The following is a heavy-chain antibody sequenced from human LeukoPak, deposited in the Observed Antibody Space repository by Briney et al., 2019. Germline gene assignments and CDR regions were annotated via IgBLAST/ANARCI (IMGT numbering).Heavy chain of an antibody. D-gene: IGHD6-19*01. V-gene: IGHV3-23*01. CDR3: AKDPFYSSGSLGDY. J-gene: IGHJ4*02. CDR1: GFTFSSYA. CDR2: ISGSGGST. Sequence: GGSLRLSCAASGFTFSSYAMSWVRQAPGKGLEWVSAISGSGGSTYYADSVKGRFTISRDNSKNTLYLQMNSLRAEDTAVYYCAKDPFYSSGSLGDYWGQGTLVTVSS.